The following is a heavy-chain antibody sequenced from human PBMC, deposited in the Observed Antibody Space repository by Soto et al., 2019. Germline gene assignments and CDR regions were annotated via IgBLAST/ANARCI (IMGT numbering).Heavy chain of an antibody. Sequence: EVQLVESGGGLVKPGGSLRLSCAVSGLTFSDAWMTWVRQAPGKGLEWVGRIKSKTVGGTIDHAAPVKGRFTISRDDSKNTVYLQMNSLKDEDTAVYYCNTDPSGRSWGQCTLVTVSS. CDR1: GLTFSDAW. CDR3: NTDPSGRS. V-gene: IGHV3-15*01. J-gene: IGHJ1*01. CDR2: IKSKTVGGTI.